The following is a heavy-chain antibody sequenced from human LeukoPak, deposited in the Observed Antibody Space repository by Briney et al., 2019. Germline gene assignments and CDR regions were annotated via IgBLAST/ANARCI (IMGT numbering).Heavy chain of an antibody. V-gene: IGHV4-59*08. D-gene: IGHD3-10*01. CDR1: GGSISSYY. J-gene: IGHJ4*02. CDR2: IYYSGST. Sequence: SETLSLTCTVSGGSISSYYWSWIRQPPGKGLEWIGYIYYSGSTNYNPSFKSRVTISVDTSKNQFSLKLSSVTAADTAVYYCARLDDFAGDYYGSGSFLYWGQGTLVTVSS. CDR3: ARLDDFAGDYYGSGSFLY.